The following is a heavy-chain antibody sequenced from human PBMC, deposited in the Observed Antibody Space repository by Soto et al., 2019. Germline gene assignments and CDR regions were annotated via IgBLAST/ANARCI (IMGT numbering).Heavy chain of an antibody. Sequence: QVQLQESGPGLVKPSETLSLTCTVSGDSISTYYWSWIRQPAGKGLEWIGRINFSGTTNYTPSLRSRVTMSVNTSKNQFSLRLTSVTAADTAVYYCARDQAGSWYFALWGRGTLVTVSS. V-gene: IGHV4-4*07. CDR1: GDSISTYY. CDR3: ARDQAGSWYFAL. CDR2: INFSGTT. J-gene: IGHJ2*01. D-gene: IGHD6-19*01.